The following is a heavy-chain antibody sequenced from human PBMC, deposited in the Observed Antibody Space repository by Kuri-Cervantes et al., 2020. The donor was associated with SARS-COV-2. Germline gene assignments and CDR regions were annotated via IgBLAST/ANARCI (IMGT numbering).Heavy chain of an antibody. V-gene: IGHV1-8*03. Sequence: ASVKVSCKASGFTFTNYDINWVRQTAGQGLEWMGWMNLNNDKTGYAPKFQDRVTITRSSSKDTAHMELRGLRSDDTAVYYCARAESETGHTLYFDSWGQGTLVTVSS. CDR3: ARAESETGHTLYFDS. CDR2: MNLNNDKT. CDR1: GFTFTNYD. J-gene: IGHJ4*02. D-gene: IGHD7-27*01.